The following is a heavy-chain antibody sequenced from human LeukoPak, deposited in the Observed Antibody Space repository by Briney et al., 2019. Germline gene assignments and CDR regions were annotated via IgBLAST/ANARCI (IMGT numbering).Heavy chain of an antibody. CDR3: ARGLGDVLLWFGESKMDV. V-gene: IGHV6-1*01. J-gene: IGHJ6*02. CDR1: GDSVSSNSAA. D-gene: IGHD3-10*01. Sequence: SQTLSLTWAISGDSVSSNSAAWNWIRQSPSRGLEWLGRTYYRSKWYNDYAVSVKSRITINPDTSKNQFSLQLNSVTPEDTAVYYCARGLGDVLLWFGESKMDVWGQGTTVTVSS. CDR2: TYYRSKWYN.